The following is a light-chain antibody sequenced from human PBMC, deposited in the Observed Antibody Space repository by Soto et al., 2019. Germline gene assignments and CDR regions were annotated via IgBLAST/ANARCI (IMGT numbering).Light chain of an antibody. Sequence: QLVLTQPPSASGTPGQRVTISCSGSSSNIESNTVNWHQQLPGTAPKLLIFSKDQRPSGVPDRFSGSKSGTSASLPISGLQSEDEAEYYCAAWHDSLNGRVLGTGTKVTVL. CDR1: SSNIESNT. CDR3: AAWHDSLNGRV. J-gene: IGLJ1*01. CDR2: SKD. V-gene: IGLV1-44*01.